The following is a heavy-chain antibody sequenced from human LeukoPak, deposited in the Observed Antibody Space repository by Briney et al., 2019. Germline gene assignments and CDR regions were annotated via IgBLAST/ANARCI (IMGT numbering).Heavy chain of an antibody. Sequence: GASVKVSCKASGYTFTGYYMHWVRQAPGQGLEWMGWINPNSGGTNYAQKFQGRVTMTRDTSISTAYMELSRLRSDDTAVYYCARGYSYGYGVYYYMDVWGKGTTVTISS. V-gene: IGHV1-2*02. CDR2: INPNSGGT. CDR1: GYTFTGYY. CDR3: ARGYSYGYGVYYYMDV. J-gene: IGHJ6*03. D-gene: IGHD5-18*01.